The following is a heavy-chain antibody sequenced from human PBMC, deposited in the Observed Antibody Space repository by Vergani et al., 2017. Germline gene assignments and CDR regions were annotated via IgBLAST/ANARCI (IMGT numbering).Heavy chain of an antibody. CDR2: IYYSGGT. CDR1: GGSISSSSYY. V-gene: IGHV4-39*01. Sequence: QVQLQESGPGLVKPSETLSLTCTVSGGSISSSSYYWGWIRQPPGKGLEWIGSIYYSGGTYYNPSLKSRVTISVDTSKNQFSLKLSSVTAADTAVYYCARLGGDYDAFDIWGQGTMVTVSS. J-gene: IGHJ3*02. D-gene: IGHD4-17*01. CDR3: ARLGGDYDAFDI.